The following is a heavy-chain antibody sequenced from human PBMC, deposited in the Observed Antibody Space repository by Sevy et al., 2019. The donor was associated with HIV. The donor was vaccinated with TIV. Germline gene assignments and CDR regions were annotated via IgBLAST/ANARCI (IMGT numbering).Heavy chain of an antibody. D-gene: IGHD2-21*01. CDR1: GFRFDDYA. CDR3: AKDMGGIETLDYYSYYGMDV. V-gene: IGHV3-9*01. CDR2: ISWNSYRI. J-gene: IGHJ6*02. Sequence: GGSLRLSCAASGFRFDDYAMHWVRQVPGKSPEWVSGISWNSYRIDYADSVRGRFTISRDNAKNSLSLQMNSLRVDDTALYYCAKDMGGIETLDYYSYYGMDVWGQGTTVTVSS.